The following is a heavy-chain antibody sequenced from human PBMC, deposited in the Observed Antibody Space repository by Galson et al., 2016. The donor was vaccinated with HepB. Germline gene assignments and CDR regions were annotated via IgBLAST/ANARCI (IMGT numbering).Heavy chain of an antibody. CDR2: IGGSGGTT. V-gene: IGHV3-23*01. CDR3: AKDIPPRD. J-gene: IGHJ4*02. CDR1: GFTFSSYA. Sequence: SLRLSCAASGFTFSSYAMSWVRQAPGKGLEWVSGIGGSGGTTYYADSVKGRFTISRDKPKNTLYLQMNSLRTEDTALYFCAKDIPPRDWGQGTLVTVSS.